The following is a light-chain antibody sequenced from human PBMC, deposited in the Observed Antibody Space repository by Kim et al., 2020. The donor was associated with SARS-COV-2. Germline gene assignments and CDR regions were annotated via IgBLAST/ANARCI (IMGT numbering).Light chain of an antibody. CDR3: QQYDSLPST. Sequence: ASVGDRVTITCQASQDISNHLNWYQQKPGKAPKLLIYDASTLETGVPSRFSGSGSGTDFTFTISSLQPEDIATYYCQQYDSLPSTFGQGTRLEIK. J-gene: IGKJ5*01. V-gene: IGKV1-33*01. CDR2: DAS. CDR1: QDISNH.